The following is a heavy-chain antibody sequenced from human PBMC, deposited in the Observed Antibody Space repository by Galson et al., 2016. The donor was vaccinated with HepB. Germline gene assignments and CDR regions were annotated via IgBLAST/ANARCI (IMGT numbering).Heavy chain of an antibody. J-gene: IGHJ4*02. CDR3: ARRGSGWLDYFDY. CDR2: ISYSGIT. D-gene: IGHD6-25*01. V-gene: IGHV4-59*01. CDR1: GGSISSYS. Sequence: SETLSLTCAVSGGSISSYSWSWIRQPPGKGLEWIGYISYSGITNYNPSLKSRVTISVDTSKSHFSLKLSSVTAADTAVYYCARRGSGWLDYFDYWGQGTLVTASS.